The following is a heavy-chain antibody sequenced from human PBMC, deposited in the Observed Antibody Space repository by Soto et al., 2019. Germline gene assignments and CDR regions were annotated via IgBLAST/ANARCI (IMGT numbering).Heavy chain of an antibody. V-gene: IGHV1-3*01. Sequence: ASVKVSRKASGYTFTSYGMNWVRQAPGRGLEWMGWINPGNGNTKYSQKFQGRVISDRDKSASTAYMELSSLGSEDTTVYYCARGGFFDSSNYLDYWGLGTMVTVSS. CDR1: GYTFTSYG. D-gene: IGHD3-22*01. J-gene: IGHJ4*02. CDR3: ARGGFFDSSNYLDY. CDR2: INPGNGNT.